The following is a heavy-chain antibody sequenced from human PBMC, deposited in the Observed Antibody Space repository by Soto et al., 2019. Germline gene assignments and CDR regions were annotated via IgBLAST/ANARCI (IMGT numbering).Heavy chain of an antibody. CDR2: IWYDGSNK. CDR3: ATDGYSSSWCSPLDY. V-gene: IGHV3-33*01. J-gene: IGHJ4*02. Sequence: QVQLVESGGGVVQPGRSLRLSCAASGFTFSSYGMHWVRQAPGKGLEWVAVIWYDGSNKYYADSVKGRFTISRDNSKNTLYLQMNSLRAEDTAVYYCATDGYSSSWCSPLDYWGQRTLVTVSS. CDR1: GFTFSSYG. D-gene: IGHD6-13*01.